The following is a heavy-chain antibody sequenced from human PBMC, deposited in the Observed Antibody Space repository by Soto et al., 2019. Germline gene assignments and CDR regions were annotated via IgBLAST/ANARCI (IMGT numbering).Heavy chain of an antibody. J-gene: IGHJ4*02. V-gene: IGHV4-34*01. CDR2: IHHTGNT. Sequence: SETLSLTCVVYGGSLSGFYWSWIRQPPGKGLEWIGEIHHTGNTIYNPSLKSRLTMSVVASENQLSLKLTSVTAGDTAVYYCARHGGYYFDYWGQGTPVTVSS. CDR1: GGSLSGFY. CDR3: ARHGGYYFDY. D-gene: IGHD2-21*01.